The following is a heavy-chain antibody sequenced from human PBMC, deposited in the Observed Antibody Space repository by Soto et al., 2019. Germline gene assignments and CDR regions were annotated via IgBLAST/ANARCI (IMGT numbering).Heavy chain of an antibody. J-gene: IGHJ4*02. CDR3: ARGGSGWTYYFDY. D-gene: IGHD6-19*01. Sequence: SETLSLTCTVSGGSISSYYWSWIRQPPGKGLEWIGYIYYSGSTNYNPSLKSRVTISVDTSKNQFSLKLSSVTAADTAVYYCARGGSGWTYYFDYWGQGTLVTVSS. V-gene: IGHV4-59*01. CDR2: IYYSGST. CDR1: GGSISSYY.